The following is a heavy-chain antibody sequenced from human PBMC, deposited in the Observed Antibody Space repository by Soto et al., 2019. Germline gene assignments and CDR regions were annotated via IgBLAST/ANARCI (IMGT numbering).Heavy chain of an antibody. CDR1: GYIFTSYS. J-gene: IGHJ6*03. CDR3: ARSLLLPAMDFSYPMDV. D-gene: IGHD3-22*01. V-gene: IGHV1-3*01. Sequence: ASVKVSCKASGYIFTSYSIHWVRQAPGQRPEWMGWINGGFGNTKYSQKFQGRVTITRDTSASTAYMELSSLTSEDTAVYYCARSLLLPAMDFSYPMDVWGKGTKVTVAS. CDR2: INGGFGNT.